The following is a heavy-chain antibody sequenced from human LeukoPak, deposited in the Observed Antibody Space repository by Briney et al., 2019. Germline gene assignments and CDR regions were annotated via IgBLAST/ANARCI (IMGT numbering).Heavy chain of an antibody. D-gene: IGHD7-27*01. CDR3: AKDGGLWVSAHWGDS. CDR1: GFTFSSYT. J-gene: IGHJ4*02. V-gene: IGHV3-23*01. CDR2: ITTSDGNT. Sequence: GGSLRLSCAASGFTFSSYTMSWVRQAPGKGLEWVSTITTSDGNTYYADSVKGRFTVSRDNSKNTLFLQMNRLRAEDTAVYYCAKDGGLWVSAHWGDSWGRGTLVTVSS.